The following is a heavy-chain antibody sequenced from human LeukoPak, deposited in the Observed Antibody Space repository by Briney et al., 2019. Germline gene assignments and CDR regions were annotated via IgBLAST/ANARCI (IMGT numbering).Heavy chain of an antibody. J-gene: IGHJ4*02. CDR1: GYTFISYG. CDR2: ISAYNGNT. Sequence: ASVKVSCKASGYTFISYGISWVRQAPGQGLEWMGWISAYNGNTNYAQKLQGRVTMTTDTSTSTAYMELRGLRSDDTAVYYCCVDTAMVLFDYWGQGTLVTVSS. CDR3: CVDTAMVLFDY. D-gene: IGHD5-18*01. V-gene: IGHV1-18*01.